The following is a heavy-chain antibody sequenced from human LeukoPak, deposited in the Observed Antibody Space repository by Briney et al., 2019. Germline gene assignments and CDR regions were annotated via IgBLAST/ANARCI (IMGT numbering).Heavy chain of an antibody. V-gene: IGHV4-61*05. CDR1: GGSISSSSYY. J-gene: IGHJ4*02. D-gene: IGHD3-22*01. CDR2: IHYSGGT. Sequence: PSETLSLTCTVSGGSISSSSYYWSWIRQPPGKGLEWIGYIHYSGGTSYNPSLKSRVTFSLDTSKSQLSLKLSSATAADTAVYYCARVSSGDRHPVFDYWGQGTLVTVSS. CDR3: ARVSSGDRHPVFDY.